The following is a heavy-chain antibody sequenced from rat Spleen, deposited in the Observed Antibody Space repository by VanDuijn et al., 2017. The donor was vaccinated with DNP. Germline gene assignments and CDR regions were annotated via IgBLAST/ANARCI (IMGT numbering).Heavy chain of an antibody. CDR2: ISYNGGTP. CDR1: GFTFSDYG. Sequence: EVQLVESGGGPVQPGRSLKLSCAASGFTFSDYGMAWVRQAPKKGLEWVATISYNGGTPYYRDSVKGRFTISRDNAQSTLYLQMDSLRSEDTATYYCATELAGSWYVMDAWGQGVMVTVS. D-gene: IGHD5-1*01. J-gene: IGHJ2*01. CDR3: ATELAGSWYVMDA. V-gene: IGHV5-7*01.